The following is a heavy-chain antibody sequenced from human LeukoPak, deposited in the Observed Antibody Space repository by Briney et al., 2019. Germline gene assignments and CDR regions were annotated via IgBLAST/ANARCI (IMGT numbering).Heavy chain of an antibody. V-gene: IGHV1-2*02. J-gene: IGHJ4*02. CDR3: AREIVGATPAGY. CDR1: GYTFTGYY. Sequence: ASVKVSCKASGYTFTGYYMHWVRQAPGQGLEWMGWINPNSGGTNYAQKFQGRVTMTRDTSISTAYMELSRLRSDDTAVYYCAREIVGATPAGYWGQGTLVTVSS. D-gene: IGHD1-26*01. CDR2: INPNSGGT.